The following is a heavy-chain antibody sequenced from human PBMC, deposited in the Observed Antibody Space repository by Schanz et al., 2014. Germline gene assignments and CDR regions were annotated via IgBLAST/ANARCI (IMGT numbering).Heavy chain of an antibody. CDR2: IYYSGGT. V-gene: IGHV4-31*03. Sequence: QVQLQESGPGVVKPSQTLSLTCTVSGGSINSDAFYWTWIRQHPGKGLEWVGYIYYSGGTYYSPSLKSRVSISLTTSKNQFSLKLSSVTAADTAVYYCARDVGGCSSSTSCYAFEIWGQGTMVNGSS. J-gene: IGHJ3*02. CDR3: ARDVGGCSSSTSCYAFEI. D-gene: IGHD2-2*01. CDR1: GGSINSDAFY.